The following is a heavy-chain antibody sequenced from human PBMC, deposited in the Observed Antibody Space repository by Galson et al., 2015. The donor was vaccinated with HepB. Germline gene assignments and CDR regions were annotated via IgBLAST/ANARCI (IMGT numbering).Heavy chain of an antibody. CDR1: GFNFHTYT. CDR3: ARDAMGRGSGSYSAFDY. D-gene: IGHD1-26*01. V-gene: IGHV3-30-3*01. CDR2: ISSAGSSQ. Sequence: SLRLSCAASGFNFHTYTMHWVRQVPGKGLEWVSTISSAGSSQYYPDSVKGRFTVSRDNSKNMMHLQVDSLRAEDTAVFYCARDAMGRGSGSYSAFDYWGQGILVTVSS. J-gene: IGHJ4*02.